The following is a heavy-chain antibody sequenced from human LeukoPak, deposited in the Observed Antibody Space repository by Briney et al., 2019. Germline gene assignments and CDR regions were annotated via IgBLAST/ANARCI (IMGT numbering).Heavy chain of an antibody. Sequence: PGGSLRLSCAASGFTFSSYGMHWVRQAPGKGLEWVAVISYDGSNKYYADSVKGRFTISRDNSKNTLYLQMNSLRAEDTAVYYCASHRDFGGDNRLPGAFDYWGQGTLVTVSS. J-gene: IGHJ4*02. CDR3: ASHRDFGGDNRLPGAFDY. CDR2: ISYDGSNK. D-gene: IGHD2-21*02. CDR1: GFTFSSYG. V-gene: IGHV3-30*03.